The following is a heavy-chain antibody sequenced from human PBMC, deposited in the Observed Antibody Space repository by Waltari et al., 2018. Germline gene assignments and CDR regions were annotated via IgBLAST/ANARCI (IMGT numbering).Heavy chain of an antibody. CDR3: ARRYYGSGSYYNPYAFDI. J-gene: IGHJ3*02. D-gene: IGHD3-10*01. Sequence: QVQLQESGPGLVKPSETLSLTCAVSGYSISSGYYWGWIRQPPGKGLEWIGSIYHSGSTYYNPSLKSRVTISVDTSKKQFSLKLSSVTAADTAVYYCARRYYGSGSYYNPYAFDIWGQGTMVTVSS. V-gene: IGHV4-38-2*01. CDR1: GYSISSGYY. CDR2: IYHSGST.